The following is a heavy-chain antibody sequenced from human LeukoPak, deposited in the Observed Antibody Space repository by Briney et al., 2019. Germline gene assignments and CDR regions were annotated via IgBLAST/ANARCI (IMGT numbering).Heavy chain of an antibody. CDR3: AREDYGGNGNAFDI. D-gene: IGHD4-23*01. Sequence: KPSETLSLTCAVYGGSFSGYYWSWIRQPPGKGLEWIGEINHSGSTNYNPSLKSRVTISVDTSKNQFSLKLSSVTAADTAVYYCAREDYGGNGNAFDIWGQGTMVTVSS. J-gene: IGHJ3*02. CDR1: GGSFSGYY. CDR2: INHSGST. V-gene: IGHV4-34*01.